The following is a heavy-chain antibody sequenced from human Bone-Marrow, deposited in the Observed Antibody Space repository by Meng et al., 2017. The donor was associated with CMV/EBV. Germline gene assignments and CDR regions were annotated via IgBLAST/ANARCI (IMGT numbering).Heavy chain of an antibody. J-gene: IGHJ1*01. CDR3: AKDFEVYDSSGYEYFQH. CDR2: IRYDGSNK. V-gene: IGHV3-30*02. D-gene: IGHD3-22*01. CDR1: GFTFSSYG. Sequence: GGSLRLSCAASGFTFSSYGMHWVRQAPGKGLEWVAFIRYDGSNKYYADSVKGRFTISRDNSKNTLYLQMNSLRAEDTAVYYCAKDFEVYDSSGYEYFQHWGQGNLVTVSS.